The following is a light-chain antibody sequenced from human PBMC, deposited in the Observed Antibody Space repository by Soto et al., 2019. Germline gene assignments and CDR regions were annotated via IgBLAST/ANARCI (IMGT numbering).Light chain of an antibody. CDR1: SSDIGAYNY. V-gene: IGLV2-8*01. J-gene: IGLJ3*02. CDR3: SSYAGSNDRWV. CDR2: EVS. Sequence: QSALTQPPSASGSRGQSVTISCTGTSSDIGAYNYVSRYQQHPGKAPKHMIHEVSKRPSGVPDRFSGSKSGNTASLTVSGLQAEDEADYYCSSYAGSNDRWVFGGGTKLTVL.